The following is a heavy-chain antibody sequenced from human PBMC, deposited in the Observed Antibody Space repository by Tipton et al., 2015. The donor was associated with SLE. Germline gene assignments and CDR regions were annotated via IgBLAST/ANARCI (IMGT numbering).Heavy chain of an antibody. J-gene: IGHJ4*02. Sequence: TLSLTCTVSGGSISPNWWSWIRQPPGKGLEWIGYIYYRGNTNYNPSLKSRVTISIDTSENQFSLKMRSVTAADTAVYYCARVIRGYTYGPWDYWGQGTLVTVSS. D-gene: IGHD5-18*01. V-gene: IGHV4-59*01. CDR2: IYYRGNT. CDR3: ARVIRGYTYGPWDY. CDR1: GGSISPNW.